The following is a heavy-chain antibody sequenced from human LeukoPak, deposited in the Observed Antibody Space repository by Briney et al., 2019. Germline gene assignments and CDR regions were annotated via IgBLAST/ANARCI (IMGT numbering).Heavy chain of an antibody. CDR3: ARDYCSSTSCYRIPNY. V-gene: IGHV1-2*02. CDR2: INPNSGGT. J-gene: IGHJ4*02. D-gene: IGHD2-2*02. Sequence: ASVKVSCKASGYTFTGYLMHWVRQAPGQGLEWMGWINPNSGGTNYAQKLQGRVTMTTDTSTSTAYMELRSLRSDDTAVYYCARDYCSSTSCYRIPNYWGQGTLVTVSS. CDR1: GYTFTGYL.